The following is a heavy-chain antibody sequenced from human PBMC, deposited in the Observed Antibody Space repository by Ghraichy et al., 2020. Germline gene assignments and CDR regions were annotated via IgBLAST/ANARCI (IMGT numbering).Heavy chain of an antibody. D-gene: IGHD1-1*01. Sequence: SETLSRTCTVSGGSISSSSYYWGWIRQPPGKGLEWIGSIYYSGNTYYNPSLKSRVTISVDTSKNQFSLKLSSVAAADTAVYYCARLLGDNWHYYFDYWGQGTLVTVSS. CDR1: GGSISSSSYY. CDR2: IYYSGNT. CDR3: ARLLGDNWHYYFDY. J-gene: IGHJ4*02. V-gene: IGHV4-39*01.